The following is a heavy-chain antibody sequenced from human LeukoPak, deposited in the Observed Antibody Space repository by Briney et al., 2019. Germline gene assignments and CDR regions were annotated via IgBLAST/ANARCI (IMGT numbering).Heavy chain of an antibody. Sequence: ASVKVSCKASGYTFPSYFMHWVRQAPGQGLEWMGIINPTGGSTTYAQKFQGRVTMTEDTSTDTAYMELSSLRSEDTAVYYCATGGLRGYSFDYWGQGTLVTVSS. CDR1: GYTFPSYF. CDR3: ATGGLRGYSFDY. D-gene: IGHD3-22*01. V-gene: IGHV1-46*01. J-gene: IGHJ4*02. CDR2: INPTGGST.